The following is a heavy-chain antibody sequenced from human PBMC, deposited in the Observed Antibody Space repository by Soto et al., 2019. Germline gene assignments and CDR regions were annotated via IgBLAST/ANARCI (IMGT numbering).Heavy chain of an antibody. D-gene: IGHD6-13*01. J-gene: IGHJ4*02. Sequence: GASVKVSCKASGYTFTSYGISWVRQDPGQGLEWMGWMNPNSGNTGYAQKFQGRVTMTRNTSISTAYMELSSLRSEDTAVYYCARGGGDSSSWYGNWGQGTLVTVSS. CDR1: GYTFTSYG. CDR3: ARGGGDSSSWYGN. V-gene: IGHV1-8*02. CDR2: MNPNSGNT.